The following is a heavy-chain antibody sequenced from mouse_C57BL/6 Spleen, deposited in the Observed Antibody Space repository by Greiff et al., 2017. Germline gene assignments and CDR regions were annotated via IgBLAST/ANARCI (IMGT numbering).Heavy chain of an antibody. J-gene: IGHJ3*01. V-gene: IGHV5-4*01. D-gene: IGHD3-2*02. CDR3: AREKAGSAGFAC. CDR2: ISDGGSYT. CDR1: GFTFSSYA. Sequence: EVKLVESGGGLVKPGGSLKLSCAASGFTFSSYAMSWVRQTPEKRLAWVATISDGGSYTYYPDNVKGRFTISRDNAKNNLYLQMSHLKSEDTAMYYCAREKAGSAGFACWGQGTLVTVAA.